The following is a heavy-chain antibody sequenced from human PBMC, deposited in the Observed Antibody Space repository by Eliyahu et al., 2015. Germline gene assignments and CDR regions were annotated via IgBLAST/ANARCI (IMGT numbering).Heavy chain of an antibody. CDR3: VKDKAAPDY. J-gene: IGHJ4*02. D-gene: IGHD6-6*01. V-gene: IGHV3-48*02. Sequence: EVQLVESGGGLVQPGGSLXLSCAASGFTFSNYAMNWVRQAPGKGLGWLSYISXNAYTIYYADSVKGRFTISRDNAKNSLYLQMNSLRDEDTAVYHCVKDKAAPDYWGQGTLVTASS. CDR2: ISXNAYTI. CDR1: GFTFSNYA.